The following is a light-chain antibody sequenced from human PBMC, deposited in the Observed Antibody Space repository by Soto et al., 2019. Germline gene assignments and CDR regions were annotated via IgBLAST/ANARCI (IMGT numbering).Light chain of an antibody. CDR2: RTD. Sequence: QTVVTQPPSASGTPGQRVTISCSGSSSNIGSNYVYWYQQLPGTAPKLLIYRTDQRPSGVPDRFSGSKSGTSASLAISGLRSEDEADYYCAAWDDSLSGSFGGGTK. CDR1: SSNIGSNY. V-gene: IGLV1-47*01. J-gene: IGLJ2*01. CDR3: AAWDDSLSGS.